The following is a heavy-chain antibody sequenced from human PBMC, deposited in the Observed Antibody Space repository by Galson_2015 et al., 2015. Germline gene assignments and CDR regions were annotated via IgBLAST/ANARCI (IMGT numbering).Heavy chain of an antibody. CDR1: GFTFSSYA. V-gene: IGHV3-30*01. Sequence: SLRLSCAASGFTFSSYAMHWVRQAPGKGLEWVAVTSYDGSNKYYADSVKGRFTISRDNSKNTLYLQMNSLRAEDTAVYYCARDRLRTAWEVVVAATGLDYWGQGTLVTVSS. D-gene: IGHD2-15*01. CDR2: TSYDGSNK. J-gene: IGHJ4*02. CDR3: ARDRLRTAWEVVVAATGLDY.